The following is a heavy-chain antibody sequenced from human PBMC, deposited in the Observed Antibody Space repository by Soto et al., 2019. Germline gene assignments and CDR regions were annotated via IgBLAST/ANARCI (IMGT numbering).Heavy chain of an antibody. V-gene: IGHV3-11*04. J-gene: IGHJ6*02. Sequence: PGGSLRLSCAASGLTVSTNYMSWVRQAPGKGLEWVSYITSSGTTVYYADSVKGRFTISRDNSKNTLYLQMNSLRAEDTAVYYCAKDRSQLLSPDYYYYGMDVWGQGTTVTVSS. D-gene: IGHD3-10*01. CDR2: ITSSGTTV. CDR3: AKDRSQLLSPDYYYYGMDV. CDR1: GLTVSTNY.